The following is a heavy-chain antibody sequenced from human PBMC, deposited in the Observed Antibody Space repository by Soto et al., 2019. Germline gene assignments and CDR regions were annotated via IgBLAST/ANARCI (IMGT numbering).Heavy chain of an antibody. D-gene: IGHD3-22*01. CDR2: IYYSGNT. CDR1: GGSISSSSYY. Sequence: TSETLSLTCTVSGGSISSSSYYWGWIRQPPGKGLEWIGSIYYSGNTYYNPSLKSRVTISVDTAKNQFSLKLSSVTAADTAIYYCAREFYYDSSGIGFDSWGQGTLVTVSS. CDR3: AREFYYDSSGIGFDS. V-gene: IGHV4-39*07. J-gene: IGHJ4*02.